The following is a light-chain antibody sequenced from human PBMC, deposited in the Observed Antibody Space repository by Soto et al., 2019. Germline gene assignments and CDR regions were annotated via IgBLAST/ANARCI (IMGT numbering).Light chain of an antibody. CDR1: SSDIGGYNH. CDR2: EVS. J-gene: IGLJ1*01. Sequence: QSVLTQPASVSGSPGQSITISCTGTSSDIGGYNHVSWYQQHPGKAPTLMIYEVSDRPSGVSFRFSGSKSGNTASLIISGPRADDEVDYYCSSYTSSGNYVFGTGTKLTVL. V-gene: IGLV2-14*01. CDR3: SSYTSSGNYV.